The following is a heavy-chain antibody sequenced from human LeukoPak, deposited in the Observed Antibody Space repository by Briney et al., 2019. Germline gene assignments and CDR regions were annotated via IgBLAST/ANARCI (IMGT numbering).Heavy chain of an antibody. Sequence: GGSLRLSCAASGFTFSSYSMTWVRQAPGKGLEWVSSISSSSSYIYYADSVKGRFTISRDNAKNSLYLQMNSLRAEDTAVYYCARDRGGSYYGGGHWGQGTLVTVSS. CDR2: ISSSSSYI. CDR1: GFTFSSYS. D-gene: IGHD1-26*01. J-gene: IGHJ4*02. V-gene: IGHV3-21*01. CDR3: ARDRGGSYYGGGH.